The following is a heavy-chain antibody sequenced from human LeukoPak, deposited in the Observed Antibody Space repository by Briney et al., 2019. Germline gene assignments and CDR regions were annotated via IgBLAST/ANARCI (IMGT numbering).Heavy chain of an antibody. D-gene: IGHD3-3*01. V-gene: IGHV3-66*02. CDR2: IFSGGST. J-gene: IGHJ5*02. Sequence: GGSLRLSCAASGFTVSSSCMSWVRQAPGKGLEWVSMIFSGGSTYYADSVKGRFTISRDNSKNTLYLQMNSLRAEDTAVYFCAREVEGLRPWGQGALVTVSS. CDR1: GFTVSSSC. CDR3: AREVEGLRP.